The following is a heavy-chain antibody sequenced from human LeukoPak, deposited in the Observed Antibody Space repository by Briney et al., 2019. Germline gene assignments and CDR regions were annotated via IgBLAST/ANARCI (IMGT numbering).Heavy chain of an antibody. CDR1: GFSFSSYA. D-gene: IGHD3-10*01. J-gene: IGHJ4*02. Sequence: PGGSLRLSCAASGFSFSSYAMSWVRLAPGKGLEWVSGISGSGGSAYYADSVKGRFTISRDNSKNTLYLQMNSLRAEDTAVYYCAKAAYGPLYYFDYWGQGTLVTVSS. CDR3: AKAAYGPLYYFDY. CDR2: ISGSGGSA. V-gene: IGHV3-23*01.